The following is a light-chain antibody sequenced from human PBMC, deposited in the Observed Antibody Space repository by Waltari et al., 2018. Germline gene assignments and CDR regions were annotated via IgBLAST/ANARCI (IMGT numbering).Light chain of an antibody. CDR1: SSDVGAYNF. J-gene: IGLJ1*01. V-gene: IGLV2-8*01. CDR2: DVR. Sequence: QSALTQPPSASGSPGQSITISCTGTSSDVGAYNFVSWYQQHPGKAPKLIIFDVRKRPSGVPDRFSGSKSGNTASLTVSWLQAEDEADYYCNSYAGGDILYVFGTGTRVTVL. CDR3: NSYAGGDILYV.